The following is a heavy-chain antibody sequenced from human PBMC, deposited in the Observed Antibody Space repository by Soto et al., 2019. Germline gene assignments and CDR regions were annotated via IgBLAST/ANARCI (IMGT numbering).Heavy chain of an antibody. CDR2: ISYDGSNT. D-gene: IGHD1-26*01. CDR1: GFTFSNYG. Sequence: QVPLVESGGGVVQPGRSLRLSCAASGFTFSNYGMHWVRQAPGKGLEWVAIISYDGSNTYFADSVKGRFTISRDNYKNTLYLQMNSLRAEDTAVYYCAKDRVGTTYYFDNWGQGTLVTVSS. V-gene: IGHV3-30*18. J-gene: IGHJ4*02. CDR3: AKDRVGTTYYFDN.